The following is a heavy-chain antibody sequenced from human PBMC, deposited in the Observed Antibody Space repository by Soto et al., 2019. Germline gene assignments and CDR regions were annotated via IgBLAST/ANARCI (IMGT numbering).Heavy chain of an antibody. CDR3: ARARRGAWYYYYHYGMDV. Sequence: ASVKVSCKASGYTFTSYAMHWVRQAPGQRLEWMGWINAGNGNTKYSQKFQGRVTITRDTSASTAYMELSSLRSEDTAVYYCARARRGAWYYYYHYGMDVWGQGTTVTVSS. J-gene: IGHJ6*02. CDR2: INAGNGNT. D-gene: IGHD2-15*01. V-gene: IGHV1-3*01. CDR1: GYTFTSYA.